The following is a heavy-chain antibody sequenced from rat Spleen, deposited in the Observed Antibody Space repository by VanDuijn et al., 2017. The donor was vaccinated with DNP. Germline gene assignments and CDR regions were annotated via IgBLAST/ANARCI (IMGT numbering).Heavy chain of an antibody. CDR1: GFNFNDYW. V-gene: IGHV4-2*01. Sequence: EVKLVESGGGLVQPGRSLKLSCAASGFNFNDYWMGWVRQAPGKGLEWIGEINKDSSKINYTPSLKDKFTISRDNTQNTLYLQMNSLRSEDTTTYYCARDHHITGSDYWGQGVMVTFSS. CDR3: ARDHHITGSDY. CDR2: INKDSSKI. D-gene: IGHD1-7*01. J-gene: IGHJ2*01.